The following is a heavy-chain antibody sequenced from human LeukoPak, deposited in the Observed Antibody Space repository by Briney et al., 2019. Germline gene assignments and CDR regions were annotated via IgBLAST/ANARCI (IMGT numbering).Heavy chain of an antibody. V-gene: IGHV3-48*01. CDR1: GFTFSSYE. CDR3: ARDTYGDYSDY. D-gene: IGHD4-17*01. Sequence: GGSLRLSCAASGFTFSSYEMNWVRQAPGKGLEWVSYISSSSSTIYYADSVKGRFTISRDNAKNSLYLQMNSLRAEDTAVYYCARDTYGDYSDYWGQGTLVTVSS. CDR2: ISSSSSTI. J-gene: IGHJ4*02.